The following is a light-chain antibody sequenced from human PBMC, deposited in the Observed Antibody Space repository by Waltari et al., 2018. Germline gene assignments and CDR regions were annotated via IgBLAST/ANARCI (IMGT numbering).Light chain of an antibody. CDR3: QQYNSYSGT. CDR1: QSISSW. V-gene: IGKV1-5*03. Sequence: DLQTTQAPSTLSASAGDSVAITFRASQSISSWLAWYQQKPGKAPKLLIYKASSLESGVPSRFSGSGSWTEFTLTISSLQPDDFATYYCQQYNSYSGTFGQGTKVEIK. CDR2: KAS. J-gene: IGKJ1*01.